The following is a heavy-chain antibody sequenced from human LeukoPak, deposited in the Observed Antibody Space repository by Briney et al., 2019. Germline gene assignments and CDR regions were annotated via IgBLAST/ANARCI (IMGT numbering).Heavy chain of an antibody. CDR3: ARGSSYYYYGMDV. CDR2: IYYSGST. J-gene: IGHJ6*02. Sequence: PSETLSLTCTVSGGSISSGGSYWSWIRQHPGKGLEWIGYIYYSGSTYYNPSLKSRVTISVDTSKNQFSLKLSSVTAADTAVYYCARGSSYYYYGMDVWGQGTTVTVSS. V-gene: IGHV4-31*03. CDR1: GGSISSGGSY.